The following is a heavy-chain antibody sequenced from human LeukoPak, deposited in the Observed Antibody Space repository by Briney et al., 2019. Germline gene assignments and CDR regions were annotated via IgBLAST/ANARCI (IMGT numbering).Heavy chain of an antibody. V-gene: IGHV4-59*01. CDR1: GGSISTYY. CDR2: IYYSGST. J-gene: IGHJ4*02. Sequence: SETLSLTCTFSGGSISTYYWSWIRQPPGKGLEWIGYIYYSGSTNYNPSLKSRVTISVDTSTNQFSLKLSSVTAADTAVYYCARTRAKWGVDYWGQGTLVTVSS. CDR3: ARTRAKWGVDY. D-gene: IGHD3-16*01.